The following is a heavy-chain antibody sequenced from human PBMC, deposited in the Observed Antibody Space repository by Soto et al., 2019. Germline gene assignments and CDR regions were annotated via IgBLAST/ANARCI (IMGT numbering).Heavy chain of an antibody. V-gene: IGHV4-30-4*01. CDR3: ARGDLNQLGPPDGMDF. CDR2: IYYSGST. CDR1: GGSISSGDYY. D-gene: IGHD1-1*01. Sequence: SETLCLTCTVSGGSISSGDYYWSWIRQPPGKGLEWIGYIYYSGSTYYNPSLKSRVTISVDTSKNQFSLKLSSVTAADTAVYYCARGDLNQLGPPDGMDFWCQGPSLTGS. J-gene: IGHJ6*02.